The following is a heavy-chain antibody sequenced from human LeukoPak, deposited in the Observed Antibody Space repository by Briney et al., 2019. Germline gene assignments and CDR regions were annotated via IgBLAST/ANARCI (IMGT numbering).Heavy chain of an antibody. CDR2: ISDDGSGT. J-gene: IGHJ4*02. V-gene: IGHV3-23*01. D-gene: IGHD3-22*01. CDR3: ATDRERDPSVYYLV. Sequence: PGGSLRLSCAASGFTFSDYAMSWVRQAPGQGLEWVSTISDDGSGTYYADSVKGRFTISRDNSKNTLFLQINSLRAEDSAVYYCATDRERDPSVYYLVGGQGTLIIVSS. CDR1: GFTFSDYA.